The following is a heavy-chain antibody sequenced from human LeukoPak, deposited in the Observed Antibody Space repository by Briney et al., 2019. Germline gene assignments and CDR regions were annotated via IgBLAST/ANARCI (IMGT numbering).Heavy chain of an antibody. CDR1: GFTFSNYG. CDR3: VKEPRPCSFGDH. J-gene: IGHJ4*02. V-gene: IGHV3-33*06. CDR2: MWSNGHNQ. D-gene: IGHD3-16*01. Sequence: GGSLRLSCAASGFTFSNYGMHWIRQAPGKGLEWVAVMWSNGHNQYYADSVKGRFTVSRDNSKSTVSLQMSSLRDDDTAVYYCVKEPRPCSFGDHWGQGTLVTVSS.